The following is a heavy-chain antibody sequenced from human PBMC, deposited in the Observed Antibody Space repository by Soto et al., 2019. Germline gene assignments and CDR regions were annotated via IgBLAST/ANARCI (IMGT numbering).Heavy chain of an antibody. J-gene: IGHJ4*02. Sequence: QVQLVQSGAEVKKPGSSVKVSCKASGGTFNNYPISWVRQAPGQGLEWMGGIIPIFGTANYAQKFQGRVTITAYESTSTAYMELSSLRSEDTAMYYCARPYDSSGYYFYWGQGTLVIVAS. D-gene: IGHD3-22*01. CDR1: GGTFNNYP. CDR2: IIPIFGTA. V-gene: IGHV1-69*12. CDR3: ARPYDSSGYYFY.